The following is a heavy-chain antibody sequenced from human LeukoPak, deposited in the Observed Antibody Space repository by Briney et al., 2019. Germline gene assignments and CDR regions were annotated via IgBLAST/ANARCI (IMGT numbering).Heavy chain of an antibody. Sequence: PSETLSLTCTVSGGSINSYYWSWIRQPPEKGLEWIAYIYYSGSTSYNPSLKSRVTISVDTSKNQFSLKLNSVTATDTAVYYCARHYGPWGQGTLVTVSS. V-gene: IGHV4-59*08. CDR3: ARHYGP. J-gene: IGHJ4*02. CDR2: IYYSGST. CDR1: GGSINSYY. D-gene: IGHD3-10*01.